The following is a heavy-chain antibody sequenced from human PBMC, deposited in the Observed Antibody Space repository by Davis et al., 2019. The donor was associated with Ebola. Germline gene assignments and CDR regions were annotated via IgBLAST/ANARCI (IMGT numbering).Heavy chain of an antibody. V-gene: IGHV4-39*07. J-gene: IGHJ5*02. CDR3: ARVDYDFWSGYNWFDP. D-gene: IGHD3-3*01. CDR1: GGSISSSSYY. CDR2: IYYSEST. Sequence: SETLSLTCTVSGGSISSSSYYWGWIRQPPGKGLEWIGSIYYSESTYYNPSLKSRVTISVDTSKNQFSLKLSSVTAADTAVYYCARVDYDFWSGYNWFDPWGQGTLVTVSS.